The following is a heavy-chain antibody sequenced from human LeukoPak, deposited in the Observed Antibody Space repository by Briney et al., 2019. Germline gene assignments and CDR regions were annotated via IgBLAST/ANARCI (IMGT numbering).Heavy chain of an antibody. CDR1: GFTFGSYA. Sequence: PGGSLRLSCAASGFTFGSYAMHWVRQAPGKGLEWVAVISYDGSNKYYADSVKGRFTISRDNSKNTLYLQMNSLRAEDTAVYYCARDRFDKSIWFGELLYYYYYYGMDVWGQGTTVTVSS. J-gene: IGHJ6*02. CDR3: ARDRFDKSIWFGELLYYYYYYGMDV. CDR2: ISYDGSNK. D-gene: IGHD3-10*01. V-gene: IGHV3-30-3*01.